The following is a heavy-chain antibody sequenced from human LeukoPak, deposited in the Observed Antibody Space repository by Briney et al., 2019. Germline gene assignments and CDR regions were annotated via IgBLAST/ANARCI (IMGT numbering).Heavy chain of an antibody. D-gene: IGHD2-21*01. CDR1: GYTFTSYD. Sequence: ASVKVSCKASGYTFTSYDINWVRQATGQGLEWMGWMNPNSGNTGYARNFQGRVTMTRDTSISTAYMELSSLRSEDTAVYYCARTPPGGDVDYWGQGTLVTVSS. CDR3: ARTPPGGDVDY. J-gene: IGHJ4*02. V-gene: IGHV1-8*01. CDR2: MNPNSGNT.